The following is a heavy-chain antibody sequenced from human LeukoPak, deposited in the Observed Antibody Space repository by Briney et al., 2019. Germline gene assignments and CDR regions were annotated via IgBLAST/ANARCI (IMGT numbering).Heavy chain of an antibody. CDR3: ASRGFDP. V-gene: IGHV4-34*01. CDR2: INHSGST. CDR1: GGSFSGYY. Sequence: SETLSLTCAVYGGSFSGYYWSWIRQPPGKGLEWIGEINHSGSTNYNPSLKSRVTISVDTSKNQFSLKLSPVTAADTAVYYCASRGFDPWGQGTLVTVSS. J-gene: IGHJ5*02.